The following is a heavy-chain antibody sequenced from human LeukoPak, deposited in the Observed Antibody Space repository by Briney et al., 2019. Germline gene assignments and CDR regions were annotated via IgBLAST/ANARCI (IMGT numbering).Heavy chain of an antibody. J-gene: IGHJ4*02. Sequence: ASVKVSCKASGYTFTGYYVHWVRQAPGQGLEWMGWINPNSGGTNYAQKFQGRVTVTRDTSISTAYMELSRLRSDDTAVYYCARVRRAAHYFDYWGQGTLVTVSS. CDR1: GYTFTGYY. V-gene: IGHV1-2*02. CDR3: ARVRRAAHYFDY. D-gene: IGHD2-15*01. CDR2: INPNSGGT.